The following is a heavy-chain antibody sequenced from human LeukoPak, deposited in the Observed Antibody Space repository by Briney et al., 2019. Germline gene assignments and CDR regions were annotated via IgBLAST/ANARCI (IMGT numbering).Heavy chain of an antibody. D-gene: IGHD6-13*01. Sequence: PGGSLRLSCAASGFTFSNYVMHWVRQAPGKGLEWVALIWYDGSNKYYADSVKGRFTISRDNSKNTLYLQMNSLRDDDTAVYYCVRGVGVSRFNYFDPWGQGTLVIVSS. CDR1: GFTFSNYV. CDR3: VRGVGVSRFNYFDP. J-gene: IGHJ5*02. V-gene: IGHV3-33*01. CDR2: IWYDGSNK.